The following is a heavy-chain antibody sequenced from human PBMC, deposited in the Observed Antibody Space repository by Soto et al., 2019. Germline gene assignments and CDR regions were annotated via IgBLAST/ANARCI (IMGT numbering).Heavy chain of an antibody. J-gene: IGHJ3*02. D-gene: IGHD5-18*01. Sequence: SETLSLTCAVYGGSFSGYYWSWIRQPPGKGLEWIGEINHSGSTNYNPSLKSRVTISVDTSKNKFSLKLSSVTAADTAAYYCAIVYTAMVDAFDIWGQGTMVTVSS. CDR3: AIVYTAMVDAFDI. CDR1: GGSFSGYY. V-gene: IGHV4-34*01. CDR2: INHSGST.